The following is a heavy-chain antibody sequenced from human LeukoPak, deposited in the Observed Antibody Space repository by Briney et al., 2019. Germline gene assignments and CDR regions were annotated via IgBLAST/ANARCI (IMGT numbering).Heavy chain of an antibody. CDR1: GYSFTSYW. CDR2: VYPGDSDT. D-gene: IGHD3-3*01. J-gene: IGHJ4*02. Sequence: GESLKISCKGSGYSFTSYWIGWVRQMPGEGLEWMGIVYPGDSDTRYSPSFQGQVTISADKSISTAYLQWSSLKASDTAMYYCARHVGETVPVWSGYYPDYWGQGTLVTVSS. V-gene: IGHV5-51*01. CDR3: ARHVGETVPVWSGYYPDY.